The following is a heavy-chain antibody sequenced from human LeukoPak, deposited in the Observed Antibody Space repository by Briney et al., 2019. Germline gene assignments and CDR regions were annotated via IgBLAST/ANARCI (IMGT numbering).Heavy chain of an antibody. CDR2: INIGGTNT. D-gene: IGHD1-26*01. V-gene: IGHV3-11*01. CDR3: AKEVGATYFDY. J-gene: IGHJ4*02. Sequence: GGSLRLSCAASGFTFNDYYMSWSRQAPGKGLEWLSYINIGGTNTHYADSVKGRFTISRDNAKKSLYLEMNNLRAEDTAVYYCAKEVGATYFDYWGQGTLVTVSS. CDR1: GFTFNDYY.